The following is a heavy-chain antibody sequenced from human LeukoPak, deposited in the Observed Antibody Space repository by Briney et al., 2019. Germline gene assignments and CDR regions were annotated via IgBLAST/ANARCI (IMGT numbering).Heavy chain of an antibody. J-gene: IGHJ5*02. CDR1: GGSISSGDYY. CDR3: ARGFPCGGDCGVSGWFDP. Sequence: SETLSLTCTVSGGSISSGDYYWSWIRQPPGKGLEWIGEINHSGSTNYNPSLKSRVTISVDTSKNQFSLKLSSVTAADTAVYYCARGFPCGGDCGVSGWFDPWGQGTLVTVSS. CDR2: INHSGST. D-gene: IGHD2-21*02. V-gene: IGHV4-39*07.